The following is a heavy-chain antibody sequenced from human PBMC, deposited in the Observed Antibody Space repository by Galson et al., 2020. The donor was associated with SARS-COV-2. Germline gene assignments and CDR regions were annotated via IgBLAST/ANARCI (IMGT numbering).Heavy chain of an antibody. CDR2: ISYDGSNK. Sequence: GESLKISCAASGFTFSSYGMHWVRQAPGKGLEWVAVISYDGSNKYYADSVKGRFTISRDNSKNTLYLQMNSLRAEDTAVYYCAKDEAYYDILTGYLLMHNYYYYYGMDVWGQGTTVTVSS. CDR1: GFTFSSYG. CDR3: AKDEAYYDILTGYLLMHNYYYYYGMDV. J-gene: IGHJ6*02. D-gene: IGHD3-9*01. V-gene: IGHV3-30*18.